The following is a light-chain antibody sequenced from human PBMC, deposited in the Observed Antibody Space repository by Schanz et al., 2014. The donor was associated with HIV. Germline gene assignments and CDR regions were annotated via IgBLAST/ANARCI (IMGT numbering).Light chain of an antibody. V-gene: IGLV2-8*01. CDR2: EVN. Sequence: QSALTQPPSASGSPGQSVTISCTGTSNDVGDYNYVSWYQQHPGKAPKIMIYEVNKRPSGVPDRFSGSKSGNTASLTVSGLQAEDVADYYCSSYTSSSTLVFGGGTKLTVL. CDR1: SNDVGDYNY. CDR3: SSYTSSSTLV. J-gene: IGLJ2*01.